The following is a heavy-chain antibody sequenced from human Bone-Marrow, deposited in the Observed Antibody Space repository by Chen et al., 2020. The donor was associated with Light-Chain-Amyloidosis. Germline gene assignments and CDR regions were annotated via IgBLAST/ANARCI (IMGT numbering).Heavy chain of an antibody. V-gene: IGHV3-23*04. CDR1: GFTFSSYA. Sequence: EVQLVESGGGLVQPGGSLRLSCAASGFTFSSYAMSWVRQAPGKGLEWVSAISGGGGSTYYADSVKGRFTISRDNSKNTLYLQMNSLRAEDTAVYYCAKWGPYYYDSSGYYDTDAFDIWGQGTMVTVSS. CDR2: ISGGGGST. J-gene: IGHJ3*02. D-gene: IGHD3-22*01. CDR3: AKWGPYYYDSSGYYDTDAFDI.